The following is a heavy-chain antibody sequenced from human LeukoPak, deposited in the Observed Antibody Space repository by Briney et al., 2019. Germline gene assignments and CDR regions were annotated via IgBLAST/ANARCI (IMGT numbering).Heavy chain of an antibody. CDR1: GFTFSSYS. CDR2: ISSSSSYI. V-gene: IGHV3-21*01. J-gene: IGHJ4*02. Sequence: PGGSLRLSCAASGFTFSSYSMNWVRQAPGKGLEWVSSISSSSSYIYYADSAKGRFTISRDNAKNSLYLQMNSLRAEDTAVYYCARSTSGVIWFGETIDYWGQGTLVTVSS. CDR3: ARSTSGVIWFGETIDY. D-gene: IGHD3-10*01.